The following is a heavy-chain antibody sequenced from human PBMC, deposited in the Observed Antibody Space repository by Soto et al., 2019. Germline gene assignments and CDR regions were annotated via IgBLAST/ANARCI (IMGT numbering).Heavy chain of an antibody. CDR1: GYTFTGYY. Sequence: ASVKVSCKASGYTFTGYYMHWVRQAPGQGLEWMGWINPNSGGTNYAQKFQGWVTMTRDTSISTAYMELSRLRSDDTAVYYCARDARSSVYCSSTSCYGWFDPWGQRTLVTVSS. CDR2: INPNSGGT. J-gene: IGHJ5*02. V-gene: IGHV1-2*04. CDR3: ARDARSSVYCSSTSCYGWFDP. D-gene: IGHD2-2*01.